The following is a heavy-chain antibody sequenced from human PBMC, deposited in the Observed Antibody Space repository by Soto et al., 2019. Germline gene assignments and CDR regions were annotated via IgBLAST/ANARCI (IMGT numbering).Heavy chain of an antibody. CDR2: INEDGSQK. V-gene: IGHV3-7*03. CDR3: AKGGWLDD. Sequence: GGSLRLSCAASGFTFSGYWMSWVRQAPGRGLEWVANINEDGSQKNYVDSVGGRFTISRDNAQNSLFLQMNGLRPEDTAVFYCAKGGWLDDWGPGTLVTVSS. CDR1: GFTFSGYW. J-gene: IGHJ5*02.